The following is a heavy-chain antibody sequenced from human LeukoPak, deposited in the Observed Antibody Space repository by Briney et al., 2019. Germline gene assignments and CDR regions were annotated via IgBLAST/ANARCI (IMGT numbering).Heavy chain of an antibody. V-gene: IGHV5-51*01. CDR3: ARHSCYDS. J-gene: IGHJ4*02. D-gene: IGHD3-16*01. CDR1: GFTFSTYS. Sequence: GESLKISCKASGFTFSTYSFAWVRQMPGKGLEWMGAIYAGDSSTRYSPSFQGQVTISVDKSISTAYLQWSSLKASDSAIYYCARHSCYDSWGQGTLVTVSS. CDR2: IYAGDSST.